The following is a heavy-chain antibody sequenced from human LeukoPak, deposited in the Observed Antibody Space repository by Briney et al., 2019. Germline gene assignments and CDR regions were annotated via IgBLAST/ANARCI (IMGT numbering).Heavy chain of an antibody. V-gene: IGHV4-34*01. J-gene: IGHJ4*02. Sequence: SETLSLTCAVYGGSFSGYYWSWIRQPPGKGLEWIGEINHSGSTNYNPSLKSRVTISVDTSKNQFSLKPSSVTAADTAVYYCARGSPGNLFDYWGQGTLVTVSS. CDR2: INHSGST. CDR1: GGSFSGYY. CDR3: ARGSPGNLFDY.